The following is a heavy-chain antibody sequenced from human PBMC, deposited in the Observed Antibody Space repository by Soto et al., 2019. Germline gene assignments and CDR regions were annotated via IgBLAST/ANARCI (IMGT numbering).Heavy chain of an antibody. CDR3: ARAGEYYDFWSGYYTLIYNWFDP. CDR2: IYYSGST. CDR1: GGSVSSGSYY. J-gene: IGHJ5*02. Sequence: PSETLSLTCTVSGGSVSSGSYYWSWIRQPPGKGLEWIGYIYYSGSTNYNPSLKSRVTISVDTSKNQFSLKLSSVTAADTAVYYCARAGEYYDFWSGYYTLIYNWFDPWGQGTLVTVSS. V-gene: IGHV4-61*01. D-gene: IGHD3-3*01.